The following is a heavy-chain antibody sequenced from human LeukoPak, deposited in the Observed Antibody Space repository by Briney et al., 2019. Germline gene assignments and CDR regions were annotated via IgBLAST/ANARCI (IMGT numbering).Heavy chain of an antibody. D-gene: IGHD3-10*01. CDR2: IRGFDSII. CDR1: GFTFSSYE. Sequence: GGSLRLSCAASGFTFSSYEMNWVRQAPGKGLEWLSYIRGFDSIIYYADSVKGRFTISRDNAKNSLYLQMNSLTAEDTAVYYCAKEEYGSGSNYKFPLDYWGQGTLVTVSS. J-gene: IGHJ4*02. CDR3: AKEEYGSGSNYKFPLDY. V-gene: IGHV3-48*03.